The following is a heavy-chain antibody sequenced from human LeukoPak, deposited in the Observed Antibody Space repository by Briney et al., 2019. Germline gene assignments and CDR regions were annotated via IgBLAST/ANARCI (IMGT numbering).Heavy chain of an antibody. V-gene: IGHV3-23*01. CDR2: ISGSGGST. J-gene: IGHJ4*02. CDR1: GFTFSSYA. D-gene: IGHD6-13*01. CDR3: ARSDSSSWAFDY. Sequence: PGGSLRLSCAASGFTFSSYAMSWVRQAPGKGLEWVSAISGSGGSTYYADSVKGRFTISRDNSKNTLYLQMNSLRAEDTAVYYCARSDSSSWAFDYWGQGTLVTVSS.